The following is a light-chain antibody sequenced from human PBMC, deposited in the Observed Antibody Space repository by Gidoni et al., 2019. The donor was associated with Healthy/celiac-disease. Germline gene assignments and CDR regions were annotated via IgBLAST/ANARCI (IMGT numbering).Light chain of an antibody. CDR1: SWHISYA. J-gene: IGLJ2*01. CDR2: LNSDGSH. Sequence: QLVLTHSPSASASLGASVKLTCTLSSWHISYAIAWHQQQPEKGPRYLMKLNSDGSHSKGDGIPDRFSGSSSGAERYLTISSLQSEDEAEYYCQTWGTGAVVFGGGTKLTVL. CDR3: QTWGTGAVV. V-gene: IGLV4-69*01.